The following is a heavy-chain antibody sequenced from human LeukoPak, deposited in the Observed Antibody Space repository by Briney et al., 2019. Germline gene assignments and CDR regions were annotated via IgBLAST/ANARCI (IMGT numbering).Heavy chain of an antibody. Sequence: PGGSLRLSCAVSGLTFNNYAMSWVRQAPGKGLEWVSAIGGSGGSTYYADSVKGRFTISRDNSKNTLYLRMSTLRADDTAVYYCAKDFVVVPGLVNYFDYWGQGTLVTVSS. CDR2: IGGSGGST. J-gene: IGHJ4*02. CDR3: AKDFVVVPGLVNYFDY. D-gene: IGHD2-2*01. V-gene: IGHV3-23*01. CDR1: GLTFNNYA.